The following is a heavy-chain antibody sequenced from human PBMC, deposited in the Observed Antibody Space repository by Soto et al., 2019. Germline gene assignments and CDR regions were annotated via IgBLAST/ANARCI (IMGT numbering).Heavy chain of an antibody. CDR3: ARGFNSALDI. Sequence: EVQLVESGGGLVQPGGSLRLSCAATGLIFSSYWMSWVRQAPGKGLEWVANIKQDGSEKYYVDSAKGRFTISRDNAKNSLHLQMNSLRAEDTAVYYCARGFNSALDIWGQGKMVTVSS. CDR1: GLIFSSYW. J-gene: IGHJ3*02. V-gene: IGHV3-7*01. CDR2: IKQDGSEK.